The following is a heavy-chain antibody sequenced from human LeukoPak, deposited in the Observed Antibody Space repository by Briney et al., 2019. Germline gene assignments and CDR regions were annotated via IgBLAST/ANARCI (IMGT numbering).Heavy chain of an antibody. CDR2: ISAYNGNT. CDR1: GYTFSSYY. CDR3: ARGPVKPNNPYYYYMDV. J-gene: IGHJ6*03. V-gene: IGHV1-18*04. D-gene: IGHD1/OR15-1a*01. Sequence: ASVKVSCKTSGYTFSSYYIHWVRQAPGQGLEWMGRISAYNGNTNYAQKLQGRVTMTTDTSTSTAYMELRSLRSDDTAVYYCARGPVKPNNPYYYYMDVWGKGTTVTVSS.